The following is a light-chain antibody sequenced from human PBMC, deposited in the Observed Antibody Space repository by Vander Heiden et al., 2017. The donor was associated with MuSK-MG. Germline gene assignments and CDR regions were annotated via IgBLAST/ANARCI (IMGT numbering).Light chain of an antibody. Sequence: QSVLTQPPSASGTPGQRVTLPCSGSSSNIGSNYVYWYQQLPGTAPKLLIYRNNQRPSGVPDRFSGSKSGTSASLAISGLRAEDEADYYCAAWDDSLSVVVFGGGTKLTVL. CDR2: RNN. CDR1: SSNIGSNY. CDR3: AAWDDSLSVVV. J-gene: IGLJ2*01. V-gene: IGLV1-47*01.